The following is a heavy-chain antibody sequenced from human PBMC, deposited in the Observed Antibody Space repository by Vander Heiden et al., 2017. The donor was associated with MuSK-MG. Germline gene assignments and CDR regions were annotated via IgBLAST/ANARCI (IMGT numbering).Heavy chain of an antibody. CDR1: GFTFDDYA. Sequence: EVQLVESGGGLVQPGRSLGLSCAASGFTFDDYAMHWVRQAPGKGLEWVSGISWNSGSIGYADSVKGRFTISRDNAKNSLYLQMNSLRAEDTALYYCAKAGYDSSGYSPPGDYWGQGTLVTVSS. D-gene: IGHD3-22*01. J-gene: IGHJ4*02. CDR3: AKAGYDSSGYSPPGDY. V-gene: IGHV3-9*01. CDR2: ISWNSGSI.